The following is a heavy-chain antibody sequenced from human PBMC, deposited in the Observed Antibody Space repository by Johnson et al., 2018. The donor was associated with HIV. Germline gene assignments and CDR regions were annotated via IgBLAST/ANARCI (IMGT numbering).Heavy chain of an antibody. V-gene: IGHV3-30*04. CDR1: GFTFSSYA. J-gene: IGHJ3*02. D-gene: IGHD6-13*01. Sequence: VQLVESGGGVVQPGRSLRLSCAASGFTFSSYAMHWVRQAPAKGLEWVAVISYDGSDKYYADSVKGRFTISRDSSKNTLYLQMTSLRAEDTAVYYCARAVRIGVGGTVLGASDIWGQGTLVTVSS. CDR3: ARAVRIGVGGTVLGASDI. CDR2: ISYDGSDK.